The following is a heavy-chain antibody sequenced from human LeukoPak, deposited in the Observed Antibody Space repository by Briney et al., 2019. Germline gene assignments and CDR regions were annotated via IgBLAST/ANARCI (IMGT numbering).Heavy chain of an antibody. J-gene: IGHJ4*02. CDR2: IDYRGST. CDR3: ARAGPLGYCSGGSCPLGRYYFDC. D-gene: IGHD2-15*01. CDR1: GGSISSGGYY. V-gene: IGHV4-31*03. Sequence: SQTLSLNCTVSGGSISSGGYYWSWIRQHPGKGLEWIGYIDYRGSTYYNPSLKSRVTISVDTSKNQFSLKLSSVTAADTAVYYCARAGPLGYCSGGSCPLGRYYFDCWVQGTLVTVSS.